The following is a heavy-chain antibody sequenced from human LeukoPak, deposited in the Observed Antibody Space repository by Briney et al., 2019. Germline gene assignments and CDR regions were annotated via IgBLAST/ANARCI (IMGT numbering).Heavy chain of an antibody. D-gene: IGHD1-1*01. J-gene: IGHJ3*02. CDR1: VFTFSSHW. CDR2: IKKDGSAR. CDR3: ARDLAGGYNWNDIPAFDI. V-gene: IGHV3-7*03. Sequence: GGSLRLSCAASVFTFSSHWMSWVRRAPGKGVEWVANIKKDGSARSCVDSVKGRFTISRDNAKNSLYLQMNSLRAEDAAVYYCARDLAGGYNWNDIPAFDIWGQGTMVTVSS.